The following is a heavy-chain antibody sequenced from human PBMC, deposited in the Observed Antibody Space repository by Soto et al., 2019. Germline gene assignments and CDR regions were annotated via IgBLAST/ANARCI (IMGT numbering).Heavy chain of an antibody. CDR3: ARGNGDRGYDYFDY. J-gene: IGHJ4*02. Sequence: ASVKVSCKASGYTFTGYYMHWVRQAPGQGLEWMGWINPNSGGTNYAQKFQGWVTMTRDTSISTAYMELSRLRSDDTAVYYCARGNGDRGYDYFDYWGQGTLVTVSS. CDR2: INPNSGGT. CDR1: GYTFTGYY. D-gene: IGHD2-15*01. V-gene: IGHV1-2*04.